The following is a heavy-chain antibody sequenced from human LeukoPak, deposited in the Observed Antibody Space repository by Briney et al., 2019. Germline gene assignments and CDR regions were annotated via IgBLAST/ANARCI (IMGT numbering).Heavy chain of an antibody. Sequence: ASETLSLTCTVSGGSISSYYWSWIRQPPGKGLEWTGYIYYSGSTNYNPSLKSRVTISVDTSKNQFSLRLSSVTAADTAVYFCARVMYSTIDYWGLGTLVTVSS. D-gene: IGHD6-13*01. CDR1: GGSISSYY. CDR3: ARVMYSTIDY. CDR2: IYYSGST. J-gene: IGHJ4*02. V-gene: IGHV4-59*01.